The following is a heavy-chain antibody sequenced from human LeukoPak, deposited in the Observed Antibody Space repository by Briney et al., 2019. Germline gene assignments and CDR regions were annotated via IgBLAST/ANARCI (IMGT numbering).Heavy chain of an antibody. CDR2: INADNGNI. V-gene: IGHV1-3*01. D-gene: IGHD6-19*01. J-gene: IGHJ3*02. Sequence: ASVKVSCKASGYTFAGYVLNWVRQAPGQRLEWMGWINADNGNIKYSQKFQGRVTITRDTSASTAYMELSSLRSEDTAIYYCARLAVSGSYDAFDIWGQGTLVTVSS. CDR1: GYTFAGYV. CDR3: ARLAVSGSYDAFDI.